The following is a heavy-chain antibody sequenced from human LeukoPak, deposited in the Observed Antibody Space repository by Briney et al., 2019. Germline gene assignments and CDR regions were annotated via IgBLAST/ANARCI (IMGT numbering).Heavy chain of an antibody. CDR1: GYTLTELS. J-gene: IGHJ4*02. CDR3: ATGGHFDWLRRVPFDY. D-gene: IGHD3-9*01. V-gene: IGHV1-24*01. CDR2: FDPEDGET. Sequence: ASVKVSCKVSGYTLTELSMHWVRQAPGKGLEWMGGFDPEDGETIYAQKFQGRVTMTEDTSTDTAYMELSSLRSEDTAVYYSATGGHFDWLRRVPFDYWGQGTLVTVSS.